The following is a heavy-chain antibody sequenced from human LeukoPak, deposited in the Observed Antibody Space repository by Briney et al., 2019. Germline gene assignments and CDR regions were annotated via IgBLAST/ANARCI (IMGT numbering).Heavy chain of an antibody. CDR1: GCSISSYY. D-gene: IGHD5-12*01. CDR3: ACRAYSGYDFDY. CDR2: IYYSGST. Sequence: KPSETLSLTCTVSGCSISSYYWSWIRQPPGKGLEWIGYIYYSGSTNYNPSLKSRVTISVDTSKNQFSLKLSSVTAADTAVYYCACRAYSGYDFDYWGQGTLVTVSS. J-gene: IGHJ4*02. V-gene: IGHV4-59*01.